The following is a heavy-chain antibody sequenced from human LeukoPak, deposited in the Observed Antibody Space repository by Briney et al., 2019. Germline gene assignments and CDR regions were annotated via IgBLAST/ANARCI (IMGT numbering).Heavy chain of an antibody. V-gene: IGHV3-73*01. CDR1: GFTFSGSA. Sequence: GGSLRLSCAASGFTFSGSAIHWVRQSSGKGLEWVGQIDKKDKGYTTATAYAASVKGRFTISRDDSINTAYLQMKSLKTEDTALYYCTRDSGTYNWFDPWGQGTLVIVSS. D-gene: IGHD1-26*01. CDR2: IDKKDKGYTTAT. CDR3: TRDSGTYNWFDP. J-gene: IGHJ5*02.